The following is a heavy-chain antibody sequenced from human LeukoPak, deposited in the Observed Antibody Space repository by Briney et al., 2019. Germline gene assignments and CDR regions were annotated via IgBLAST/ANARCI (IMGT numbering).Heavy chain of an antibody. CDR2: TIPIFGTA. CDR3: ARGNPRYCSGGSCYPTYYGMDV. D-gene: IGHD2-15*01. J-gene: IGHJ6*02. Sequence: SGKLSCKAAGGTFSSYAISLVRQAPGQGLEWMGGTIPIFGTANYAQKFQGRVTITAAEYTSTAYMELSSLRSEDTAVYYCARGNPRYCSGGSCYPTYYGMDVWGQGTTVTVSS. V-gene: IGHV1-69*13. CDR1: GGTFSSYA.